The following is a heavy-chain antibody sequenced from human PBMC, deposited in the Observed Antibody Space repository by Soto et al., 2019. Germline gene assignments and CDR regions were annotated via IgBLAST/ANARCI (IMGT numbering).Heavy chain of an antibody. V-gene: IGHV4-61*01. CDR3: ARVSLWFGELLSMDV. D-gene: IGHD3-10*01. CDR2: IYYSGST. J-gene: IGHJ6*02. CDR1: GGSVSSGSYY. Sequence: SETLSLTCTVSGGSVSSGSYYWSWIRQPPGKGLEWIGYIYYSGSTNYNPSLKSRVTISVDTSKNQFSLKLSSVTAADTAVYYCARVSLWFGELLSMDVWGQGTTVTVSS.